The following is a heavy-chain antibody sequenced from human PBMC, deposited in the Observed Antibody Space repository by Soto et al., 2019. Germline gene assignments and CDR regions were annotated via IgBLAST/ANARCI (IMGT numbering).Heavy chain of an antibody. CDR2: IYWDDDK. Sequence: QITLKESGPTLVKPTQALTLTCTFSGFSLSTSGVGVGWIRQPPGKALEWLALIYWDDDKRYRPSLKSRLTITKDTSKHQVVLTMTNMDPVDTATYYCAHEPVSSGDGDAFDIWGQGTMVTVSS. D-gene: IGHD3-22*01. CDR3: AHEPVSSGDGDAFDI. J-gene: IGHJ3*02. V-gene: IGHV2-5*02. CDR1: GFSLSTSGVG.